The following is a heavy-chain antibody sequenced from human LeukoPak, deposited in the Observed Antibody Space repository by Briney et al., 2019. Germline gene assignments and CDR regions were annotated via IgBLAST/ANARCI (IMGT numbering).Heavy chain of an antibody. Sequence: SETLSLTCTVSGGSISSYYWSWIRQPAGKGLEWIGHIYYSGSTNYNPSLKSRVTISVDTSKNQFSLKLSSVTAADTPGYYCVCNTVTTSGRNDYWGEGTLVTLPS. J-gene: IGHJ4*02. V-gene: IGHV4-59*12. D-gene: IGHD4-17*01. CDR2: IYYSGST. CDR3: VCNTVTTSGRNDY. CDR1: GGSISSYY.